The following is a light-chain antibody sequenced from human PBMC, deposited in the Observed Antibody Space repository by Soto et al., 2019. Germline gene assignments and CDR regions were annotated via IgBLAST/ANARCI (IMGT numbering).Light chain of an antibody. CDR2: GHS. J-gene: IGLJ2*01. CDR1: SSNIGAGYD. CDR3: QSYDSSLSGVV. V-gene: IGLV1-40*01. Sequence: QSVLTQPPSVSGAPGQRVTISCTGSSSNIGAGYDVHWYQQLPGTAPKLLIYGHSNRPSGVPDRFSSSKSGTSASLAITGLQAEDEADYYCQSYDSSLSGVVFGGGTKLTVL.